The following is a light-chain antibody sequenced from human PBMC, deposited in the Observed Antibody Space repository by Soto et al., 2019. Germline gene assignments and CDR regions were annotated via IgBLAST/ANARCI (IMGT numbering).Light chain of an antibody. V-gene: IGKV3-11*01. Sequence: EVVLTQSPATLSVSKGGRATVSCRSSQSVSNFLAWYQQKPGQPPRLLIYDASIRAAGFPARFSGSGSGTDFTLTINNLEPEDFAVYFCQQRSSWPLTFGGGSKVDVK. J-gene: IGKJ4*01. CDR2: DAS. CDR3: QQRSSWPLT. CDR1: QSVSNF.